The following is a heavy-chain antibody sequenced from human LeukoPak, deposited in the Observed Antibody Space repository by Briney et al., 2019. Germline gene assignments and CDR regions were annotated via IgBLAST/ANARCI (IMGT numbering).Heavy chain of an antibody. V-gene: IGHV3-7*01. CDR3: ARASRRITMIVVRGAFDI. J-gene: IGHJ3*02. CDR2: IKQDGSEK. CDR1: GFTFSSYW. D-gene: IGHD3-22*01. Sequence: PGGSLRLSCAASGFTFSSYWMSWVRQAPGKGLEWVANIKQDGSEKYYVDSVKGRFTISRDNAKNSLYLQMNSLRAEDTAVYYCARASRRITMIVVRGAFDIWGQGTMVTVSS.